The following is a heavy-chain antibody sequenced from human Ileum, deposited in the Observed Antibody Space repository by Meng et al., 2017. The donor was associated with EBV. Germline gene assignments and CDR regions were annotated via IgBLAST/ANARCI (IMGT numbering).Heavy chain of an antibody. CDR2: ISAYNGNT. D-gene: IGHD1-26*01. CDR3: ARVEVGITSGDY. CDR1: GYTFTNDG. J-gene: IGHJ4*02. V-gene: IGHV1-18*01. Sequence: GPLGGGGKKPGASVKVSLKASGYTFTNDGITWVRQAPGQGLEWMGWISAYNGNTNYAQTLQGRVTMTTDTSTSTAYMELGSLRSDDTAVYYCARVEVGITSGDYWGQGTLVTVSS.